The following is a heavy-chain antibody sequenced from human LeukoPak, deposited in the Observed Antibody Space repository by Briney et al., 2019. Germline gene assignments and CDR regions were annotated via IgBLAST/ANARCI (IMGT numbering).Heavy chain of an antibody. V-gene: IGHV4-30-4*01. Sequence: SETLSLTCTVSGGSISSGDYYWSWIRQPPGKGLEWIGYIYHSGSTYYNPSLKSRVTISVDRSKNQFSLKLSSVTAADTAVYYCVREVRGYSYGSYHYYGMDVWGQGTTVTVS. J-gene: IGHJ6*02. D-gene: IGHD5-18*01. CDR1: GGSISSGDYY. CDR2: IYHSGST. CDR3: VREVRGYSYGSYHYYGMDV.